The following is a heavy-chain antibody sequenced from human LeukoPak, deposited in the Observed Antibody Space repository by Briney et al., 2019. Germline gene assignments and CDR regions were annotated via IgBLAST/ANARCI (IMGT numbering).Heavy chain of an antibody. V-gene: IGHV3-33*01. J-gene: IGHJ4*02. CDR2: VWYDGSNK. CDR3: ARVIAARHFDY. CDR1: GFTFSTYG. Sequence: GGSLRLSCAASGFTFSTYGMHWVRQAPGKGLEWVAVVWYDGSNKCYADSVKGRFTISRDNSMNTMFLQMNSLRAEDTAVYYCARVIAARHFDYWGQGTLVTVSS. D-gene: IGHD6-6*01.